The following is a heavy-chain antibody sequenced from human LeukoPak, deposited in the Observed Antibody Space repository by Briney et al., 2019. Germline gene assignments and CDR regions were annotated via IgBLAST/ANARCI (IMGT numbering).Heavy chain of an antibody. Sequence: TSETLSLTCIVSGGSFSSSSYYRAWIRQPPGKGLEWIGSIYYSGSTYYNPSLKSRVTISEDTSKNQFSLKLSSVTAADTAVYYCATLISPGWFDPGGQGTLVTVSA. CDR2: IYYSGST. V-gene: IGHV4-39*01. J-gene: IGHJ5*02. CDR3: ATLISPGWFDP. CDR1: GGSFSSSSYY.